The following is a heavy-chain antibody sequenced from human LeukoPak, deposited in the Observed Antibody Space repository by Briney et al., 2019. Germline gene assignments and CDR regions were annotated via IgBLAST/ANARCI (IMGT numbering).Heavy chain of an antibody. CDR3: AKGWNSGSYLWDY. CDR1: GFTFSSYA. V-gene: IGHV3-23*01. Sequence: GGSLRLSCAASGFTFSSYAMRWVRQAPGKGLEWVSAISGSGGSTYHADSVKGRFTISRDNSKNTLYLQMNSLRAEDRAVYYCAKGWNSGSYLWDYWGQGTLVTVSS. CDR2: ISGSGGST. D-gene: IGHD1-26*01. J-gene: IGHJ4*02.